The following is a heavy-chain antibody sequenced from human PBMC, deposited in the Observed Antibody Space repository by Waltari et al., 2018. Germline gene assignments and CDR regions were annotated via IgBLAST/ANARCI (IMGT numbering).Heavy chain of an antibody. CDR2: SGPDGSFT. Sequence: EVQLVESGGDLLQPGGSLRLSCAASGITFSSSWMHWVRQTPGTGLEWVSHSGPDGSFTGYADSVRGRFTISRDNAKSMLYLKMNSLRADDTAVYYCTRGITKAFDPWGQGTLVTVSS. CDR3: TRGITKAFDP. D-gene: IGHD1-20*01. CDR1: GITFSSSW. V-gene: IGHV3-74*01. J-gene: IGHJ5*02.